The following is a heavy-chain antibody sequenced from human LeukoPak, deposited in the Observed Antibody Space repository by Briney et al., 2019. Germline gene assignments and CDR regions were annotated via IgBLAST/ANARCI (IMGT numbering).Heavy chain of an antibody. CDR2: ISSSSSYI. CDR1: GFTFSSYS. Sequence: GGSLRLSCAASGFTFSSYSMNWVRQAPGKGLEWVSSISSSSSYIYYADSVKGRFTISRDNAKNSLYLQMNSLRAEDTAVYYCARVPLYYDSSGYYYDYYYYGMDVWGQGTTVTVSS. D-gene: IGHD3-22*01. V-gene: IGHV3-21*01. CDR3: ARVPLYYDSSGYYYDYYYYGMDV. J-gene: IGHJ6*02.